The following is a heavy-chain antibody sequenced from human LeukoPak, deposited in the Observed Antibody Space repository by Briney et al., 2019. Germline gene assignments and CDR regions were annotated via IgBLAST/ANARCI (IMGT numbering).Heavy chain of an antibody. CDR3: ARDHYYDSSGYYGYYGMDV. CDR1: GYTFTGYY. J-gene: IGHJ6*02. CDR2: INPNSGGT. V-gene: IGHV1-2*04. Sequence: ASVKVSCKASGYTFTGYYMHWVRQAPGQGLEWMGRINPNSGGTNYAQKFQGWVTMTRDTSISTVYMELRRLRSDDTAVYYCARDHYYDSSGYYGYYGMDVWGQGTTVTVSS. D-gene: IGHD3-22*01.